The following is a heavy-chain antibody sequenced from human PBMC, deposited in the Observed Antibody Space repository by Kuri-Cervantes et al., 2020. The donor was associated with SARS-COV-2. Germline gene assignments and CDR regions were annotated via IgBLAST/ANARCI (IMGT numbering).Heavy chain of an antibody. V-gene: IGHV3-48*01. CDR3: ARVRMVGWFDP. D-gene: IGHD2-15*01. CDR1: GFMFSTYW. CDR2: ISSSSSTI. J-gene: IGHJ5*02. Sequence: GESLKISCAASGFMFSTYWMNWVRQAPGKGLEWVSYISSSSSTIYYADSVKGRFTISRDNAKNSLYLQMNSLRAEDTAVYYCARVRMVGWFDPWGQGTLVTVSS.